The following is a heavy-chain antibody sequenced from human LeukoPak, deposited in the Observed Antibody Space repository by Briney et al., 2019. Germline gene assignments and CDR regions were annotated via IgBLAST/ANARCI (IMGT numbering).Heavy chain of an antibody. J-gene: IGHJ4*02. V-gene: IGHV1-69*13. CDR2: IIRIFGTA. D-gene: IGHD6-19*01. Sequence: ASVKVSWKASGGTFSSYAISWVRQAPEQGLEWMGGIIRIFGTANYAQKYQGRFTITADESTSTAYMELSSLRSEDTAVYYCARGSSSGWPKNSYYFDYWGQGTLVTVSS. CDR3: ARGSSSGWPKNSYYFDY. CDR1: GGTFSSYA.